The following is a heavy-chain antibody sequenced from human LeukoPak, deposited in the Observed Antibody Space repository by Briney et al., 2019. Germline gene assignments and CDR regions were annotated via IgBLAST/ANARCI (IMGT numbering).Heavy chain of an antibody. V-gene: IGHV4-34*01. J-gene: IGHJ4*02. D-gene: IGHD3-22*01. Sequence: SETLSLTCAVYGGSFSGYYWSWIRQPPGKGLEWIGEINHSGSTNYDPSLKSRVTISVDTSKNQFSLKLSSVTAADTAVYYCARGAGDNSGTNPFDYWGQGTLVTVSS. CDR3: ARGAGDNSGTNPFDY. CDR1: GGSFSGYY. CDR2: INHSGST.